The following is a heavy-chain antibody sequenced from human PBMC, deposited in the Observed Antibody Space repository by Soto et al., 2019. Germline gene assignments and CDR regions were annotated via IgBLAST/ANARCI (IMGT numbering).Heavy chain of an antibody. V-gene: IGHV3-23*01. J-gene: IGHJ4*02. Sequence: GGSLRLSFAASGFICSSSDMSWVRQAPGKGVEWVSTILVDGRTFYVDSVKARFTISRDSSKDTVYLQMNSLTAGDTALSYCAKPAATGRGPFDSCGKGNMVTVSS. D-gene: IGHD2-2*01. CDR1: GFICSSSD. CDR3: AKPAATGRGPFDS. CDR2: ILVDGRT.